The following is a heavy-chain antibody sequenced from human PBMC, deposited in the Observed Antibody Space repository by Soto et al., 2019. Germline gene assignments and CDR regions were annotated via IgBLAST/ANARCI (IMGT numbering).Heavy chain of an antibody. D-gene: IGHD6-13*01. CDR3: ARAAHYSSPFRWFDP. CDR2: IYYSGST. Sequence: QVQLQESGPGLVKPSQTLSLTCTVSGGSISSGGYYWSWIRQHPGKGLEWIGYIYYSGSTYYNPSIKSRVTIPVDSSKNQFSLKLSSVTAADTAVYYCARAAHYSSPFRWFDPWGQGTLVTVSS. CDR1: GGSISSGGYY. J-gene: IGHJ5*02. V-gene: IGHV4-31*03.